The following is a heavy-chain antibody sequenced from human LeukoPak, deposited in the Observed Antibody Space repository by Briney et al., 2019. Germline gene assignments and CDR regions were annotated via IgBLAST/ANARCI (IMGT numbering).Heavy chain of an antibody. CDR1: GFTFSSYG. J-gene: IGHJ4*02. CDR2: MWYDGSNK. V-gene: IGHV3-33*01. CDR3: ATDPGRKAQEY. Sequence: PGGSLRLSCVASGFTFSSYGIHWVRRAPGKGLEWVAVMWYDGSNKYYADSVKGRFTISRDNSKNTLYVQMNNLRADDTGVYYCATDPGRKAQEYWGQGTLVSVSS.